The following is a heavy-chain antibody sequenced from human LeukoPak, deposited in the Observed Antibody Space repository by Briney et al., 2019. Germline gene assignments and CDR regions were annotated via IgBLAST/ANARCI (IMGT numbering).Heavy chain of an antibody. V-gene: IGHV3-7*01. Sequence: GGSLRLSCAASGFTFSSYWMSWVRQAPGKGLEWVANIKQDGSEKYYVDSVKGRFTISRDNAKNSLYLQMNSLRAEDTAVYYCARETPTRYSSIWSFDYWGQGTLVTVSS. CDR2: IKQDGSEK. J-gene: IGHJ4*02. CDR3: ARETPTRYSSIWSFDY. CDR1: GFTFSSYW. D-gene: IGHD6-13*01.